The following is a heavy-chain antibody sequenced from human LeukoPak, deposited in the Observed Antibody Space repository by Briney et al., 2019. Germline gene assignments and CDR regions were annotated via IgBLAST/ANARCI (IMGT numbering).Heavy chain of an antibody. J-gene: IGHJ6*04. CDR1: GFTFSSYA. D-gene: IGHD6-19*01. V-gene: IGHV3-23*01. CDR2: ISGSGGST. CDR3: ARGEGSSGSMDV. Sequence: PGGSLRLSCAASGFTFSSYAMSWVRQAPGKGLEWVSAISGSGGSTYYADSVKGRFTISRDNSKNTLYLQMNSLRAEDTAVYYCARGEGSSGSMDVWGKGTTVTVSS.